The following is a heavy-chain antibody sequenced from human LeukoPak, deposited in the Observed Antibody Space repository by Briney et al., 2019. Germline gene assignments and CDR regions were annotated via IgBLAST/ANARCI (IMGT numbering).Heavy chain of an antibody. D-gene: IGHD2-2*01. CDR2: INHSGST. Sequence: AETLSLTCAVYGGSFSGYYWSWIRQPPGKGREWIGEINHSGSTNYNPSLKSRVTISVDTSKNQFSLKLSSVTAADTAVYYCARRRGYCSSTSCYHHYHGMDVWGKGTTVRVSS. V-gene: IGHV4-34*01. CDR3: ARRRGYCSSTSCYHHYHGMDV. CDR1: GGSFSGYY. J-gene: IGHJ6*04.